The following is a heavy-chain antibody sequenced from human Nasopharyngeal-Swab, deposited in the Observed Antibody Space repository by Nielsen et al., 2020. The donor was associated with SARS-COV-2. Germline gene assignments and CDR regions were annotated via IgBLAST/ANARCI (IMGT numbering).Heavy chain of an antibody. CDR1: GYTFTSYA. Sequence: ASVKVSCKASGYTFTSYAMHWVRQAPGQRLEWMGWINAGNGNTEYSQKFQGRVTITRDTSASTAYMELSSLRSEDTAVYYCARSTYYYDSSGYSFDYWGQGTLVTVSS. D-gene: IGHD3-22*01. CDR2: INAGNGNT. V-gene: IGHV1-3*01. CDR3: ARSTYYYDSSGYSFDY. J-gene: IGHJ4*02.